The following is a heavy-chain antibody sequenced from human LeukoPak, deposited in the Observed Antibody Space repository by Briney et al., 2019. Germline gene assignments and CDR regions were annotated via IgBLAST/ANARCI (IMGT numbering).Heavy chain of an antibody. J-gene: IGHJ4*02. CDR1: GLTLSNYG. CDR3: AKRGVVIRVILVGFHKEAYYFDS. Sequence: GGSLRLSCAVSGLTLSNYGMSWVRQAPGKGLEWVAGISGSGGRTYYADSVKGRFTISRDNSKNTLSLQMISLRAEDTAVYFCAKRGVVIRVILVGFHKEAYYFDSWGQGALVTVSS. D-gene: IGHD3-22*01. V-gene: IGHV3-23*01. CDR2: ISGSGGRT.